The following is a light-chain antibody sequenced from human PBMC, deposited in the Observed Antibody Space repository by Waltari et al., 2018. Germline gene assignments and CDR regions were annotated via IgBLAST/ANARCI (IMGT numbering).Light chain of an antibody. Sequence: QSALTQPASVSGSPGQSITIPCTGPRSDVGSYNLVSWYQEHPGKAPKLMIYEDSKRPSGVSNRFSGSKSGNTASLTISGLQAEDEADYYRCSYAGSFTLVFGGGTKLTVL. V-gene: IGLV2-23*01. CDR2: EDS. CDR1: RSDVGSYNL. CDR3: CSYAGSFTLV. J-gene: IGLJ2*01.